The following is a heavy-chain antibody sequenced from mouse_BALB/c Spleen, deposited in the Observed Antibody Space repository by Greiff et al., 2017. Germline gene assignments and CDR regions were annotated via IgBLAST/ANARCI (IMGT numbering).Heavy chain of an antibody. D-gene: IGHD1-1*01. CDR1: GYTFTSYW. CDR3: ARSLYYYGGYWYFDV. V-gene: IGHV1S81*02. CDR2: INPSNGRT. J-gene: IGHJ1*01. Sequence: QVQLQQPGADLVKPGASVKLSCKASGYTFTSYWMHWVKQRPGQGLEWIGEINPSNGRTNYNEKFKSKATLTVDKSSSTAYMQLSSLTSEDSAVYYCARSLYYYGGYWYFDVWGAGTTVTVSS.